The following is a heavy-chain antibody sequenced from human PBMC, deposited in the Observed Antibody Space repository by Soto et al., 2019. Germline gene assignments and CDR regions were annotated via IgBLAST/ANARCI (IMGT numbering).Heavy chain of an antibody. J-gene: IGHJ6*02. D-gene: IGHD6-13*01. CDR3: AKSIAAVGTPPYFYYYGMDV. CDR2: ISYDESNK. CDR1: GFTFSSYG. V-gene: IGHV3-30*18. Sequence: QVQLVESGGGVVQPGRSLRLSCAASGFTFSSYGMHWVRQAPGKGLEWVAVISYDESNKYYADSVKGRFTISRDNYKNTLYLQMNSLRAEDTAVYYCAKSIAAVGTPPYFYYYGMDVWGQGTTVTVSS.